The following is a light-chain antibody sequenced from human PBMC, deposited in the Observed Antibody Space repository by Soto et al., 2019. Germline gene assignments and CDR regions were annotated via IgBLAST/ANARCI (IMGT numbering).Light chain of an antibody. CDR3: QSYDSSLSGYV. Sequence: ALTQPPSVSGAPGQRVTISCTGSSSNIGAGYDVHWYQQLPGTAPKLLIYGNSNRPSGVPDQFSGSKSGTSASLAITELQAEDEADYYCQSYDSSLSGYVFGTGTKVTVL. CDR1: SSNIGAGYD. J-gene: IGLJ1*01. V-gene: IGLV1-40*01. CDR2: GNS.